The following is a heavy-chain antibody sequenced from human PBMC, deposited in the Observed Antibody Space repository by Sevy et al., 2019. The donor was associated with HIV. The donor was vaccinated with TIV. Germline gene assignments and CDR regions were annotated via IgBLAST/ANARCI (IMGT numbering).Heavy chain of an antibody. D-gene: IGHD2-15*01. Sequence: SETLSLTCTVSGVSISGGAYYWGWIRQPPGKGLEWIGRIAYTGSTYYNPSLKSRVTISVDTSKKQFYLKLTSVTAEDTAVYSCARRGDNNWFDHWGQGTLVTVSS. CDR3: ARRGDNNWFDH. CDR2: IAYTGST. CDR1: GVSISGGAYY. J-gene: IGHJ5*02. V-gene: IGHV4-39*01.